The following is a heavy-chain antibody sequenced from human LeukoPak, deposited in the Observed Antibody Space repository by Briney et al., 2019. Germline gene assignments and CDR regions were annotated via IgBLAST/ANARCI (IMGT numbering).Heavy chain of an antibody. Sequence: ASVKVSCKASGYTFTDFHIHWVRQAPGQGLEWMGWSNPNSGDTNYAQMFQGRVTMTRDTSITTAYMDLISLTSDDTAMYSCARVGPYVNAPSLDYWGQGTLVTVSS. J-gene: IGHJ4*02. CDR2: SNPNSGDT. CDR3: ARVGPYVNAPSLDY. V-gene: IGHV1-2*02. D-gene: IGHD3-10*02. CDR1: GYTFTDFH.